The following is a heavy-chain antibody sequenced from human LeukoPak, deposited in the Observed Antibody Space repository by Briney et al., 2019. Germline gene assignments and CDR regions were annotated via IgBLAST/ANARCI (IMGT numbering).Heavy chain of an antibody. J-gene: IGHJ4*02. CDR3: ARRGSYRGRFDY. V-gene: IGHV3-30*02. Sequence: GGSLRLSCAASGFTFSSYGMHWVRQAPGKGLEWVAFIRYDGSNKYYADSVKGRFTISRDNSKNTLYLQMNSLRAEDTAVYYCARRGSYRGRFDYWGQGTLVTVSS. CDR1: GFTFSSYG. D-gene: IGHD1-26*01. CDR2: IRYDGSNK.